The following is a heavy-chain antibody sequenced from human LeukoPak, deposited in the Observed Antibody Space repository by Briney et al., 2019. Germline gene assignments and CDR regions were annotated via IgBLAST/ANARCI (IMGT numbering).Heavy chain of an antibody. D-gene: IGHD3-3*01. CDR2: IIPIFRSP. CDR1: GGTFTNFA. V-gene: IGHV1-69*13. CDR3: ARGGKFLEPEPFGY. Sequence: GAPVKVSCKASGGTFTNFAINWVRQAPGQGLEWMGGIIPIFRSPNYAQKFQGRVTITADESTSTAYMELSSLRSEDTAVYYCARGGKFLEPEPFGYWGQGTLVSVS. J-gene: IGHJ4*02.